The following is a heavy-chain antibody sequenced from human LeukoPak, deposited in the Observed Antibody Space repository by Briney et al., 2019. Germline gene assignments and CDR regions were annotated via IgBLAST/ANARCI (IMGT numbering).Heavy chain of an antibody. V-gene: IGHV3-21*01. J-gene: IGHJ3*02. CDR1: GFTFSSYS. D-gene: IGHD6-6*01. CDR3: ATLASDDAFDI. CDR2: ISSSSSYI. Sequence: GGSLRLSCAASGFTFSSYSMNWVRQAPGKGLEWVSSISSSSSYIYYADSVKGRFTISRDNAKNSLYLQMNSLRAEDTAVYYCATLASDDAFDIWGQGTTVTVSS.